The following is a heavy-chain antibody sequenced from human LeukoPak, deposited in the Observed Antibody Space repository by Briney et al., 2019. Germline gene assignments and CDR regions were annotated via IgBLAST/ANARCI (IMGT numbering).Heavy chain of an antibody. CDR2: IYYSGST. Sequence: SETLSLTCTVSGGSISSSSYYWGWIRQPPGKGLEWIGSIYYSGSTYYNPSLKSRVTISVDTSKNQFSLKLSSVTAADTAVYYCARGGGGSYYRYYFDYWGQGTLVTVSS. J-gene: IGHJ4*02. D-gene: IGHD1-26*01. CDR1: GGSISSSSYY. CDR3: ARGGGGSYYRYYFDY. V-gene: IGHV4-39*07.